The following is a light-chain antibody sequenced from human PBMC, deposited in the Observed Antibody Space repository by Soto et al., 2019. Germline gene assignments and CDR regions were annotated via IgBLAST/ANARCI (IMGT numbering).Light chain of an antibody. CDR1: QSVSSTF. J-gene: IGKJ1*01. Sequence: EVVLTQSPGTLSLFPGERATLSCRANQSVSSTFLAWYQPKPGQAPRLLIYGASRSATGIPDRFSGSGSGAYFTLNISRLEPEDFAVYYYQQYGTSLKWTFGQGTKVGVK. CDR2: GAS. V-gene: IGKV3-20*01. CDR3: QQYGTSLKWT.